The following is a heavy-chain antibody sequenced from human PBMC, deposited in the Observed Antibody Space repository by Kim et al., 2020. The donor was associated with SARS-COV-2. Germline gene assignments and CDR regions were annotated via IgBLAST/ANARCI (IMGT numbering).Heavy chain of an antibody. Sequence: GGSLRLSCAASGFTFNNYAMSWVRQAPGKGLEWVSGIRDSGGSTQYADSVKGRFSISRDNSKSTMYLQMDSLRAEDTAVYYCAKVTSGSIVWFEYFQHWGQGTLVTVSS. CDR2: IRDSGGST. D-gene: IGHD3-10*01. CDR1: GFTFNNYA. V-gene: IGHV3-23*01. CDR3: AKVTSGSIVWFEYFQH. J-gene: IGHJ1*01.